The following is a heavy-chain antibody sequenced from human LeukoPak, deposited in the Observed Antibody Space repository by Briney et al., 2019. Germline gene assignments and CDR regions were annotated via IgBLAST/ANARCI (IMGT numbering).Heavy chain of an antibody. V-gene: IGHV4-30-2*01. D-gene: IGHD2-21*02. CDR1: GGSISSGGYS. CDR3: ARAYCGGDCYPPQYYFDY. CDR2: IYHSGST. J-gene: IGHJ4*02. Sequence: PSETLSLTCAVSGGSISSGGYSWSWIRQPPGTGLEWIGYIYHSGSTYYNPSLKSRVTISVDRSKNQFSLKLSSVTAADTAVYYCARAYCGGDCYPPQYYFDYWGQGILVTVSS.